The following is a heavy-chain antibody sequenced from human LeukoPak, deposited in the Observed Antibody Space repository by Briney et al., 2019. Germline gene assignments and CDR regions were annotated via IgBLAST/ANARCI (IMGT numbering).Heavy chain of an antibody. CDR3: ARDKGRKAPYYYYGMDV. CDR1: GFTFSDYG. V-gene: IGHV3-30*03. CDR2: IYYDGSSQ. J-gene: IGHJ6*02. D-gene: IGHD1-14*01. Sequence: PGGSLRLSCAASGFTFSDYGMHWVRQAPGKGLEWVAVIYYDGSSQYYADSVKGRFTISRDNSKNTLYLQMNSLRAEDTAVYYCARDKGRKAPYYYYGMDVWGQGTTVTVSS.